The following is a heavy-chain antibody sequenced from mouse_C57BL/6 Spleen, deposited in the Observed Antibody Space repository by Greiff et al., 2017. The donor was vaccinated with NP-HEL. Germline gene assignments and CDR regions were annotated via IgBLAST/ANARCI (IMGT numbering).Heavy chain of an antibody. J-gene: IGHJ2*01. CDR2: ISSGSSTI. CDR3: ARLNWEGYFDY. V-gene: IGHV5-17*01. CDR1: GFTFSDYG. Sequence: EVQGVESGGGLVKPGGSLKLSCAASGFTFSDYGLHWVRQAPEKGLEWVAYISSGSSTIYYADTVKGRFTISRDNAKNTVFLQMTSLRSEDTAMYYCARLNWEGYFDYWGQDTTLTVSS. D-gene: IGHD4-1*01.